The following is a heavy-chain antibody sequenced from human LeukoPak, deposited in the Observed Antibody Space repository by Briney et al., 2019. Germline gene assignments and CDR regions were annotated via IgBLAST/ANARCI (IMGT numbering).Heavy chain of an antibody. CDR2: ISSGSSYI. D-gene: IGHD6-6*01. CDR1: GFTFSSFS. V-gene: IGHV3-21*01. CDR3: ARPPFEYSSSSGWFDP. J-gene: IGHJ5*02. Sequence: KPGGSPRLSCAASGFTFSSFSMNWVRQAPGKGLEWVSSISSGSSYIYYADSVKGRFTISRDNAKNSLYLQMNSLRAEDTAVYYCARPPFEYSSSSGWFDPWGQGTLVTVSS.